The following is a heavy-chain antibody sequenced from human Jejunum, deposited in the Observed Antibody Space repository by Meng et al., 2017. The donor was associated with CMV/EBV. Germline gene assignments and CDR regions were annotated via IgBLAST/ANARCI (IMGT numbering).Heavy chain of an antibody. D-gene: IGHD3-22*01. V-gene: IGHV1-2*06. CDR3: ASGHSSPLGY. Sequence: QVQLXQSGAEVKKPGASVKVPCQTSGYTFSGYYFNWVRQAPGQGLXWMGRGNPYSXGTDYPXXFQGXVTMTTDTSITTGYXELSSLTSDDTAXYYCASGHSSPLGYWGQGTLVTVSS. CDR2: GNPYSXGT. J-gene: IGHJ4*02. CDR1: GYTFSGYY.